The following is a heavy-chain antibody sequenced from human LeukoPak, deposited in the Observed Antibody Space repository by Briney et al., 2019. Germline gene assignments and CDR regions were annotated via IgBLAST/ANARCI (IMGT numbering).Heavy chain of an antibody. V-gene: IGHV4-34*01. CDR2: INHSGST. CDR3: ARHQQWLAYFDY. CDR1: GGSFSGYY. J-gene: IGHJ4*02. D-gene: IGHD6-19*01. Sequence: KPSETLSLTCAVYGGSFSGYYWSWIRQPPGKGLEWIGEINHSGSTNYNPSLKSRVTISVDTSKNQFSLKLSSVTAADTAVYYCARHQQWLAYFDYWGQGTLVTVSS.